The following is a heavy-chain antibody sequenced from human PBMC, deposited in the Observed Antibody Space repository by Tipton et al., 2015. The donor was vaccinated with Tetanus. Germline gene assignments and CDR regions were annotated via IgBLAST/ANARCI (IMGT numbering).Heavy chain of an antibody. CDR2: ISYDGSNK. CDR3: ARAGGAGFIAAAGTALYGMDV. D-gene: IGHD6-13*01. J-gene: IGHJ6*02. Sequence: SLRLSCAASGFTFSSYAMHWVRQAPGKGLEWVAVISYDGSNKYYADSVKGRFTISRDNSKNTLYLQMNSLRAEDTAVYYCARAGGAGFIAAAGTALYGMDVWGQGTTVTVSS. V-gene: IGHV3-30-3*01. CDR1: GFTFSSYA.